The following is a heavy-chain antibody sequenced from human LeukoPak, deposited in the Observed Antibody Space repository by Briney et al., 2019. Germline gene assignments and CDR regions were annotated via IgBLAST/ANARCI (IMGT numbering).Heavy chain of an antibody. CDR3: ARGADYDY. D-gene: IGHD3-16*01. J-gene: IGHJ4*02. V-gene: IGHV4-59*01. CDR2: IYYSGST. CDR1: GGSISSYY. Sequence: SETLSLTCTVSGGSISSYYWSWIRHPPGKGLEWIGYIYYSGSTNYNPSLKSRVTISVDTSKNQFSLKLSSVTAADTAVYYCARGADYDYWGQGTLVTVSS.